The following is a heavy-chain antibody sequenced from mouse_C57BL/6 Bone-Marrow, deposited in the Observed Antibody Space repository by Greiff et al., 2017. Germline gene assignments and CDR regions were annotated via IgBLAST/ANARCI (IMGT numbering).Heavy chain of an antibody. CDR3: ATAYYGSSYNWYCDV. CDR1: GFSLTSYG. J-gene: IGHJ1*03. D-gene: IGHD1-1*01. Sequence: VQLQQSGPGLVQPSQSLSITCTVSGFSLTSYGVHWVRQSPGKGLEWLGVIWSGGSTDYNAAFISSLSISKDNSKSQVFFKMNSLQADDTAIYYWATAYYGSSYNWYCDVWGTGTTVTVSS. V-gene: IGHV2-2*01. CDR2: IWSGGST.